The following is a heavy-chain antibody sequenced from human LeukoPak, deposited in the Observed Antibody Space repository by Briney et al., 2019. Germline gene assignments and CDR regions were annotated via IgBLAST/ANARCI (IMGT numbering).Heavy chain of an antibody. CDR1: GGSISSSSYY. CDR2: IYYSGST. V-gene: IGHV4-39*07. Sequence: PSETLSLTCTVSGGSISSSSYYWGWIRQPPGKGLEWIGSIYYSGSTYYNPSLKSRVTISVDTSKNQFSLKLSSVTAADTAVYYCARDLRVYSSSYHPGPLDYWGQGTLVTVSS. D-gene: IGHD6-13*01. J-gene: IGHJ4*02. CDR3: ARDLRVYSSSYHPGPLDY.